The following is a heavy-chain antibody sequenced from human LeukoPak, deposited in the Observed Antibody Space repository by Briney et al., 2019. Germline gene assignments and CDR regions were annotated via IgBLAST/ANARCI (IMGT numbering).Heavy chain of an antibody. D-gene: IGHD2-8*01. V-gene: IGHV3-30*02. CDR1: GFTFSSYG. CDR2: IRYDGSNK. J-gene: IGHJ6*03. CDR3: ARGGGDIVLMVYAPRQYYMDV. Sequence: PGGSLRLSCAASGFTFSSYGMHWVRQAPGKGLEWVAFIRYDGSNKYYADSVKGRFTISRDNAKNSLYLQMNSLRAEDTAVYYCARGGGDIVLMVYAPRQYYMDVWGKGTTVTVSS.